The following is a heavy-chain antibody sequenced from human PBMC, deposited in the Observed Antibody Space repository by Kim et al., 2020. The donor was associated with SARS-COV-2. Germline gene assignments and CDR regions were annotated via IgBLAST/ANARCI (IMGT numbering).Heavy chain of an antibody. D-gene: IGHD3-3*01. Sequence: GGSLRLSCAASGFTFSSYGMHWVRQAPGKGLVWVSGVYSDGSSTYYAASVKGRFTISRDNAKNTLYLQMNSLIAEDTAVYYCARRSTGYVLDKFDYWGQG. CDR3: ARRSTGYVLDKFDY. CDR2: VYSDGSST. CDR1: GFTFSSYG. V-gene: IGHV3-74*01. J-gene: IGHJ4*02.